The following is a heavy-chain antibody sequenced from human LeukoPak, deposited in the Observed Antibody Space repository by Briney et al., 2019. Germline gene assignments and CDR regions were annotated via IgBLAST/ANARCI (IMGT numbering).Heavy chain of an antibody. CDR2: MNPNSGNT. CDR3: ASDYGGNSGWFDP. D-gene: IGHD4-23*01. V-gene: IGHV1-8*02. CDR1: GGTFSSYA. Sequence: ASVKVSCKASGGTFSSYAISWVRQATGQGLEWIGWMNPNSGNTGYAQKFQGRVTLTRSTSISTAYMELRSLTSEDTAVYYCASDYGGNSGWFDPWGQGTLVTVSS. J-gene: IGHJ5*02.